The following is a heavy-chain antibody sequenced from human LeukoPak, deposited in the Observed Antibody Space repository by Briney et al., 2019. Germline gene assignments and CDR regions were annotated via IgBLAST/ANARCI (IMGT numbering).Heavy chain of an antibody. Sequence: SETLSLTCAVSGGSFSGYYWSWIRQPPGKGLEWIGEINHSGSNNYTPSLKSRVTISVDTSKNQFSLKRSSVTAADTAVYYCAREVPGRGGDIWGQGTMVTVSS. CDR2: INHSGSN. D-gene: IGHD3-10*01. CDR3: AREVPGRGGDI. V-gene: IGHV4-34*01. CDR1: GGSFSGYY. J-gene: IGHJ3*02.